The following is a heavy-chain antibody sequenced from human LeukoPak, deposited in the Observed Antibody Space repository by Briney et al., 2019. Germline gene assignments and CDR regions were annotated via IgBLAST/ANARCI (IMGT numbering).Heavy chain of an antibody. CDR3: ARETVVAATPNWFDP. CDR2: ISSRSSYI. CDR1: GFTFSSYS. D-gene: IGHD2-15*01. J-gene: IGHJ5*02. Sequence: GGCLRLSCAASGFTFSSYSMNWVRQAPGKGREWVSSISSRSSYIYYADSVKGRFTISRDNAKNSLYLQMNSLRAEDTAVYYCARETVVAATPNWFDPWGQGTLVAVSS. V-gene: IGHV3-21*01.